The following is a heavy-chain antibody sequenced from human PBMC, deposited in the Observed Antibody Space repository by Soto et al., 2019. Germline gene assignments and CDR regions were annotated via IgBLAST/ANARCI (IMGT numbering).Heavy chain of an antibody. V-gene: IGHV3-21*01. D-gene: IGHD3-10*01. J-gene: IGHJ4*02. CDR3: ASIPGGPPLRYFDY. CDR1: GFTFSSHS. CDR2: ISSSGSYI. Sequence: GGSLRLSCAASGFTFSSHSMNWVRQAPGKGLEWVSSISSSGSYIYYAGSLKGRFAISRDNAKNSLYLQMNSLRAEDTAVYYCASIPGGPPLRYFDYWGQGTLVTVSS.